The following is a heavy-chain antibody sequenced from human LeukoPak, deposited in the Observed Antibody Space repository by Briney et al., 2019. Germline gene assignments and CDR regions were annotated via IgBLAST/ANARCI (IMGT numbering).Heavy chain of an antibody. CDR1: GGTFSSYA. CDR3: AREGGGHPGIGYYYMDV. CDR2: IIPIFGTA. Sequence: SVKVSCKASGGTFSSYAISWVRQAPGQGLEWMGGIIPIFGTANYAQKFQGRVTITTDGSTSTAYMELSSLRSEDTAVYYCAREGGGHPGIGYYYMDVWGKGTTVTVSS. V-gene: IGHV1-69*05. J-gene: IGHJ6*03. D-gene: IGHD2-15*01.